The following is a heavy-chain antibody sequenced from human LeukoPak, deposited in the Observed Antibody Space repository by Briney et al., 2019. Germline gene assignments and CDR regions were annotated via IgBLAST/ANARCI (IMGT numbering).Heavy chain of an antibody. CDR1: GYTFTSYA. J-gene: IGHJ3*02. D-gene: IGHD2-15*01. V-gene: IGHV7-4-1*02. CDR2: INTNTGNP. Sequence: AASVKVSCKASGYTFTSYAMNWVRQAPGQGLEWMGWINTNTGNPTYAQGFTGRFVFSLDTSVSTAYLQISSLKAEDTAVYYCARLSFRYCSGGSCYDIWGQGTMVTVSS. CDR3: ARLSFRYCSGGSCYDI.